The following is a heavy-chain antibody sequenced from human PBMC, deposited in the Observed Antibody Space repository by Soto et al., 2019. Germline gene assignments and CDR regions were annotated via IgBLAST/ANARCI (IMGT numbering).Heavy chain of an antibody. CDR1: DYRFVNQW. J-gene: IGHJ6*02. CDR3: ARIPHTTTSYYDYYYGMDV. D-gene: IGHD1-26*01. CDR2: IYPADSDT. Sequence: WESNRISPHGSDYRFVNQWVLLALQRHGKCVYWMGNIYPADSDTRYSPSFQGQVTISVDKSISTAYLQWTSLKASDTAMYYCARIPHTTTSYYDYYYGMDVWGQGTTVTGSS. V-gene: IGHV5-51*01.